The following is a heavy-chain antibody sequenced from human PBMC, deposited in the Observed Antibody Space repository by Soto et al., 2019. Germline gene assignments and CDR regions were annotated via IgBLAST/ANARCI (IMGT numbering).Heavy chain of an antibody. Sequence: GGSLRLSCAASGFTFSSYWMHWVRQAPGKGLVWVARINNDGGTTNYADSVKGRFTISRDNTKDILYLQMNSLRAEDTALYYCARDRPRSYDYGMDVWGQGTMVTVSS. CDR3: ARDRPRSYDYGMDV. CDR2: INNDGGTT. V-gene: IGHV3-74*01. CDR1: GFTFSSYW. D-gene: IGHD3-16*01. J-gene: IGHJ6*02.